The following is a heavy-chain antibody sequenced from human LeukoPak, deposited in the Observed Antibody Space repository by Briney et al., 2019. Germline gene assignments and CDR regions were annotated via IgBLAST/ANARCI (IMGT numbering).Heavy chain of an antibody. CDR1: GGSVSSGSYY. J-gene: IGHJ4*02. Sequence: SETPSLTCTVSGGSVSSGSYYWSWIRQPPGKGLEWIGYIYYSGSTNYNPSLKSRVTISVDTSKNQFSLKLSSVTAADTAVYYCATSIAVAGTEGLDYWGQGTLVTVSS. CDR3: ATSIAVAGTEGLDY. CDR2: IYYSGST. D-gene: IGHD6-19*01. V-gene: IGHV4-61*01.